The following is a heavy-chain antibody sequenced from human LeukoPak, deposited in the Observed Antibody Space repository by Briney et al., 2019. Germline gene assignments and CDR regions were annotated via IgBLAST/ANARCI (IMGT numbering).Heavy chain of an antibody. CDR3: ARPSMVQGTNIAAFDS. CDR2: ISSSSTI. J-gene: IGHJ4*02. V-gene: IGHV3-48*02. D-gene: IGHD3-10*01. Sequence: GGSLRLSCAASGFTFSTYSMSGVRQAPGKGLEWVSYISSSSTIYYADSVKGRFTISRDNAKNSLYLQMNSLRDEDTAVYYCARPSMVQGTNIAAFDSWGQGTLVTVSS. CDR1: GFTFSTYS.